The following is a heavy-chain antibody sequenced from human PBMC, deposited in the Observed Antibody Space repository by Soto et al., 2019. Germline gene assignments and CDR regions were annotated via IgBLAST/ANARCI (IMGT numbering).Heavy chain of an antibody. Sequence: QVQLQESGPGLVKPSETLSLTCSVSGGSISSYDWHWIRQSAGKGLEWIGRINTSGPINYNPSLKSRVTISLDTSKNHFSLILSSVTAADTAVYFCASLFSNSWPFDFWGQGTLVTVSS. V-gene: IGHV4-4*07. D-gene: IGHD2-2*01. CDR3: ASLFSNSWPFDF. J-gene: IGHJ3*01. CDR2: INTSGPI. CDR1: GGSISSYD.